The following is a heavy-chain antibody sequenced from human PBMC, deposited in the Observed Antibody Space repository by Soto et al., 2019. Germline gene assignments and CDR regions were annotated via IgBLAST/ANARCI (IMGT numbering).Heavy chain of an antibody. CDR1: GLTFRSYA. J-gene: IGHJ6*02. V-gene: IGHV3-23*01. Sequence: EVQLLESGGGLVQPGGSLRLSCVGSGLTFRSYAMNWVRQAPGKGLEWVSGISGRGSTTHYADSVKGRFTISRDNSKNTVYLQMNTLRADDTAIYYCAKALGDGSLLYYYGMDVWGQGTTVTVSS. CDR2: ISGRGSTT. D-gene: IGHD3-16*01. CDR3: AKALGDGSLLYYYGMDV.